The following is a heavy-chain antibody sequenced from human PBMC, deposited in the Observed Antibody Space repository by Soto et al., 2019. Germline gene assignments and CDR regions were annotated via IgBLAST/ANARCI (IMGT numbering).Heavy chain of an antibody. D-gene: IGHD2-15*01. V-gene: IGHV1-2*04. CDR1: GYTFTGYY. CDR3: AALEGDCSGGTCDGYYAMDV. CDR2: INPNSGGT. J-gene: IGHJ6*02. Sequence: ASVKVSCKASGYTFTGYYMHWVRQAPGQGLEWMGWINPNSGGTNYAQKFQGWVTMTRDTSISTAYMELSRLRAEDTAVYYCAALEGDCSGGTCDGYYAMDVWGQGTTVTVS.